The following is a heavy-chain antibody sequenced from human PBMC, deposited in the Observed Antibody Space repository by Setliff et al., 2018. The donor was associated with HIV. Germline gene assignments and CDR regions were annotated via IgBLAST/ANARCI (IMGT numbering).Heavy chain of an antibody. D-gene: IGHD6-19*01. Sequence: ASVKVSCKASGYTFTSYYMHWVRQAPGQGLEWMGIINPSGGSTSYAQKFQGRLTMTRDTSTNTVYMELSSLRSEDTAVYYCAKDIPGPAISSGRIKNWFDPWGEGTLVTSPQ. CDR3: AKDIPGPAISSGRIKNWFDP. V-gene: IGHV1-46*01. CDR2: INPSGGST. CDR1: GYTFTSYY. J-gene: IGHJ5*02.